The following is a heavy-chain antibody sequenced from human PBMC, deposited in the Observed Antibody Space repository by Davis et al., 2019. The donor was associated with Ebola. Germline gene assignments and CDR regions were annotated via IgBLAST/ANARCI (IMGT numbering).Heavy chain of an antibody. CDR2: ISYDGSNK. V-gene: IGHV3-30*03. CDR3: ARGLAGGYSFDY. J-gene: IGHJ4*02. Sequence: PGGSLRLSCAASGFTFSSYGMHWVRQAPGKGLEWVAVISYDGSNKYYADSVKGRFTISRDNSKNTLYLQMNSLRAEDTAVYYCARGLAGGYSFDYWGQGTLVTVSS. D-gene: IGHD2-8*02. CDR1: GFTFSSYG.